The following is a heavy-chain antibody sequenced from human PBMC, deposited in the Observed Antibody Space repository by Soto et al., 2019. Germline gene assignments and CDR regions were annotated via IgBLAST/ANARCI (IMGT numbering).Heavy chain of an antibody. Sequence: QLQLVQSGTEVKAPGSSVKVSCKASGGTFSTSSFVWVRQGPGQGLEWMGGIIPIFTRTNFAQKFQGRVTFSADESTRTTYLALRSLPSEDTAIYYCARDVVRSTAGDSWGQGTLVTVSS. CDR1: GGTFSTSS. CDR2: IIPIFTRT. J-gene: IGHJ4*02. CDR3: ARDVVRSTAGDS. D-gene: IGHD2-15*01. V-gene: IGHV1-69*01.